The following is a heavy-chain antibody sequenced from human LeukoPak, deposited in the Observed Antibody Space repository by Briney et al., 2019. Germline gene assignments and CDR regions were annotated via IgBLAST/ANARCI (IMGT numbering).Heavy chain of an antibody. CDR3: ARLLGYCSGGSCSTTYYYYGMDV. CDR1: GGSISSSSYY. D-gene: IGHD2-15*01. J-gene: IGHJ6*02. Sequence: SETLSLTCTVSGGSISSSSYYWGWIRQPPGKGLEWIGSIYYSGSTYYNPSLKSRVTISVDTSKNQFSLKLSSVTAADTAVYYCARLLGYCSGGSCSTTYYYYGMDVWGQGTTVTVSS. V-gene: IGHV4-39*07. CDR2: IYYSGST.